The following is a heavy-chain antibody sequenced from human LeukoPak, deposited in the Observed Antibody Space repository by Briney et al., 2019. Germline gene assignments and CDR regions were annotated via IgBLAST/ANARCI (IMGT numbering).Heavy chain of an antibody. CDR3: TREGAYGAHGFDY. V-gene: IGHV1-69*05. D-gene: IGHD4-17*01. J-gene: IGHJ4*02. CDR1: GGTFSSYT. CDR2: ITPIFGTA. Sequence: SVKVSCKASGGTFSSYTISWVRQAPGQGLEWMGGITPIFGTANYAQKFQGRVTITTDESTSTVYMELSSLRSEDTAVYYCTREGAYGAHGFDYWGQGTLITVSS.